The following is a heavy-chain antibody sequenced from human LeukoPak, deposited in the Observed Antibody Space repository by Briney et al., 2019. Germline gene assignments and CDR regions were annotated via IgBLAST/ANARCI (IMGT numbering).Heavy chain of an antibody. V-gene: IGHV5-10-1*01. D-gene: IGHD3-22*01. Sequence: GESLRISCKGSGYSFTSYWISWVRQMPGKGLEWMGRIDLSDSYTNYSPSFQGHVTTSADKSTSTAYLQWNSLKASDTAMYYCARHRGAQYYYDSSSYFHDAFDIWGQGTMVTVSS. CDR3: ARHRGAQYYYDSSSYFHDAFDI. CDR2: IDLSDSYT. J-gene: IGHJ3*02. CDR1: GYSFTSYW.